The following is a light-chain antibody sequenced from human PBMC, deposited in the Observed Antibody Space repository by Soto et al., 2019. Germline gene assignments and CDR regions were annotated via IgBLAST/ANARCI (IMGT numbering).Light chain of an antibody. V-gene: IGKV3-20*01. Sequence: EIVLTQSPGTLSLSPGERATLSCRASQSVANNFLAWYQQKPGQAPRLLFYGASSRATGIPDRFSGSGSGTDFFLTISRLEPEDFAVYYCQQHGSSPPTFGGGTTVEIE. CDR3: QQHGSSPPT. CDR1: QSVANNF. J-gene: IGKJ4*01. CDR2: GAS.